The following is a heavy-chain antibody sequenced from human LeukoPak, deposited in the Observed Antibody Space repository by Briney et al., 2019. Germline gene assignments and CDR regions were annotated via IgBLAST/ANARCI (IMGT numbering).Heavy chain of an antibody. Sequence: PGRSLRLSCAASGFTFSSYGMHWVRQAPGKGLEWVAVISYDGSNKYYADSVKGRFTISRDNSKNTLYLQMNSLRAEDTAVYYCARVKLWLRYYYHGMDVWGKGTTVTVSS. J-gene: IGHJ6*04. D-gene: IGHD5-18*01. CDR3: ARVKLWLRYYYHGMDV. CDR1: GFTFSSYG. CDR2: ISYDGSNK. V-gene: IGHV3-30*03.